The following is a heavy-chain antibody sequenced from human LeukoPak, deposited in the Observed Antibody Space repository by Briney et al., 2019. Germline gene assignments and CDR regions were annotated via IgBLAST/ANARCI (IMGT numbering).Heavy chain of an antibody. J-gene: IGHJ3*02. CDR1: GGSFSGYY. CDR2: INHSGST. V-gene: IGHV4-34*01. Sequence: PSETLSLTCAVYGGSFSGYYWSWLRQPPGKGLEWVGEINHSGSTNYNPSLKSRVTISVDTSKNQFSLKLSSVTAADTAVYYCARELPRLRYFDWLFDDDAFDIWGQGTMVTVSS. D-gene: IGHD3-9*01. CDR3: ARELPRLRYFDWLFDDDAFDI.